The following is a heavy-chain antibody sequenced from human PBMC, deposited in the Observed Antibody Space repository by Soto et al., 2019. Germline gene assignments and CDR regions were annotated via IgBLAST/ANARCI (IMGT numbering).Heavy chain of an antibody. CDR3: ARGQQLLRY. CDR1: GGSVSSGSYY. D-gene: IGHD1-26*01. Sequence: PSETLSLTCTVSGGSVSSGSYYWSWIRQHPGKGLEWIGYIYYSGSTNYNPSLKSRVTISVDTSKNQFSLKLSSVTAADTAVYFCARGQQLLRYWGQGTLVTVSS. J-gene: IGHJ4*02. V-gene: IGHV4-61*01. CDR2: IYYSGST.